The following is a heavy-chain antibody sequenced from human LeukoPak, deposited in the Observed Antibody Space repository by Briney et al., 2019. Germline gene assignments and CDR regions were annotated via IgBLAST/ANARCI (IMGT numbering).Heavy chain of an antibody. D-gene: IGHD1-26*01. CDR3: ARDRAKWELIPFDY. V-gene: IGHV1-18*01. J-gene: IGHJ4*02. Sequence: GASVTVSCMASGYTFTSYGISRVRQAPGQGLEWMGWISAFNGNTNYAQKLQGRVTMTTDTSTSTAYMELRSLRSDDTAVYYCARDRAKWELIPFDYWGQGTLVTVSS. CDR2: ISAFNGNT. CDR1: GYTFTSYG.